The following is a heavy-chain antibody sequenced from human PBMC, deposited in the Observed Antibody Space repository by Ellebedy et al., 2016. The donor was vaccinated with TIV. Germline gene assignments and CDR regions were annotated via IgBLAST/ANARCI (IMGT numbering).Heavy chain of an antibody. Sequence: GGSLRLSXAASGFTFSSYSMNWVRQAPGKGLEWVSSISSSSTYIYYADSVKGRFTISRDNAKNSLYLQMNSLSAEDTAVYYCARARDYYGSGTYYNTDFWGQGTLVTVSS. CDR3: ARARDYYGSGTYYNTDF. J-gene: IGHJ4*02. D-gene: IGHD3-10*01. V-gene: IGHV3-21*01. CDR1: GFTFSSYS. CDR2: ISSSSTYI.